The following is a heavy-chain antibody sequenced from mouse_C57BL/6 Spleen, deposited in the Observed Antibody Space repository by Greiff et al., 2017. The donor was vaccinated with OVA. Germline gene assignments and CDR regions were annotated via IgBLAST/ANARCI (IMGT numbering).Heavy chain of an antibody. CDR3: ARDQTTVVYCYFDV. V-gene: IGHV5-16*01. D-gene: IGHD1-1*01. CDR2: INYDGSNT. CDR1: GFTFSDYY. J-gene: IGHJ1*03. Sequence: EVKLMESEGGLVQPGGSMKLSCTASGFTFSDYYMSWVRQAPEKGLEWVANINYDGSNTYYLDYVKGRFIISRDNAKNNLYLQMSSLKSEDTATYYCARDQTTVVYCYFDVWGTGTTVTVSS.